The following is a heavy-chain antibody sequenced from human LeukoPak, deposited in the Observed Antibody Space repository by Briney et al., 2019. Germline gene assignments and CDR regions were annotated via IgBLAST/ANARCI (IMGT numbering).Heavy chain of an antibody. CDR3: ARDTAMVAFDY. D-gene: IGHD5-18*01. J-gene: IGHJ4*02. CDR1: GFTFSSYE. CDR2: ISSSGSTI. Sequence: GGSLRLSCAASGFTFSSYEMNWVRQAPGKGLEWVSYISSSGSTIYYADSVEGRFTISRDNAKNSLYLQMNSLRAEDTAVYYCARDTAMVAFDYWGQGTLVTVSS. V-gene: IGHV3-48*03.